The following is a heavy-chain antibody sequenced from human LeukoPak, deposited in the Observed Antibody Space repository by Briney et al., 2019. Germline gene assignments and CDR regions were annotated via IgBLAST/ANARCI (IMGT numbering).Heavy chain of an antibody. Sequence: GGSLRLSCAVSGXTFINYDMSWVRQAPGKGLEWVSTISASGGSTFYGDSVRGRFTISRDNSKNTLYLQMNSLRAEDTAVYYCAKALRRSATYHYGMDVWGQGITVTVSS. CDR2: ISASGGST. D-gene: IGHD5-12*01. V-gene: IGHV3-23*01. J-gene: IGHJ6*02. CDR1: GXTFINYD. CDR3: AKALRRSATYHYGMDV.